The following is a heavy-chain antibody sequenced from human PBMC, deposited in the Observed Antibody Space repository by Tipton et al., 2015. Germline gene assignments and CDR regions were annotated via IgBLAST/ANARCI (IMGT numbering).Heavy chain of an antibody. J-gene: IGHJ4*02. Sequence: TLSLTCTVSGGSISSSNYYWGWIRQPPGKGLEWIGSMYYSGSSYYNPSLKSRVTISVDTSKNQFSLKVSSVTAADTAVYYCASGYGYDFDYWDQGTLVTVSS. V-gene: IGHV4-39*01. D-gene: IGHD5-12*01. CDR2: MYYSGSS. CDR3: ASGYGYDFDY. CDR1: GGSISSSNYY.